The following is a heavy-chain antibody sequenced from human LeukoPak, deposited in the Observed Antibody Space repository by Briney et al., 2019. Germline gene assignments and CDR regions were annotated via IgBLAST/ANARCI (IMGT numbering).Heavy chain of an antibody. CDR2: ISSNGGST. CDR3: VSFYETY. D-gene: IGHD2/OR15-2a*01. CDR1: GFTFSSYA. Sequence: GGSLGLSCSASGFTFSSYAMHRVRQAPGKGLEYVSAISSNGGSTYYADSVKGRFTISRDNAKNTVYLQMNSLRAEDTAVYYCVSFYETYWGRGTLVTVSS. V-gene: IGHV3-64D*06. J-gene: IGHJ4*02.